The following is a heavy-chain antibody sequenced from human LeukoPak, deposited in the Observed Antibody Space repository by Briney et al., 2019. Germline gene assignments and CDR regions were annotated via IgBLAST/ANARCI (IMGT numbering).Heavy chain of an antibody. J-gene: IGHJ4*02. D-gene: IGHD6-13*01. V-gene: IGHV4-59*01. CDR1: GGSISSYY. CDR3: ARYSSRGFDY. Sequence: SETLSLTCTVSGGSISSYYWSWIRQPPGKGLEWIGYIYYSGSTIYNPSLKSRVTISVDTSKNQFSLKLSSVTAADTAVYYCARYSSRGFDYWGQGTLVTVSS. CDR2: IYYSGST.